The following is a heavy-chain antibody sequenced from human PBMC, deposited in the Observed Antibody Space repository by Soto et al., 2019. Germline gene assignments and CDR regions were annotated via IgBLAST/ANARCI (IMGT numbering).Heavy chain of an antibody. J-gene: IGHJ6*03. V-gene: IGHV1-69*01. D-gene: IGHD2-2*01. CDR3: AKIELPAGINEGNYYYNNMDV. CDR2: IIPIFGRT. CDR1: GGTFSSYA. Sequence: QVQLVQSGAEVKKPGSSVKVSCRASGGTFSSYAINWVRQAPGQGLEWMGGIIPIFGRTNNAQKFQDRVTITADVSTSTAYMELSSLRSEHTAMYSCAKIELPAGINEGNYYYNNMDVWGQGTTVTVSS.